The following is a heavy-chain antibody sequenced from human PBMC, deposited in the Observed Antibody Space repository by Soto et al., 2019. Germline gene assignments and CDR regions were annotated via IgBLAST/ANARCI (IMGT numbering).Heavy chain of an antibody. CDR1: GYTFTGYY. D-gene: IGHD3-10*01. J-gene: IGHJ6*02. V-gene: IGHV1-2*04. CDR2: INPNSGGT. Sequence: GASVKVSCKASGYTFTGYYMHWVRQAPGQGLEWMGWINPNSGGTNYAQKFQGWVTMTRDTSISTAYMELSRLRSDDTAVYYCARVQPTHYYGSGSYSYYYGMDVWGQGTMVTVSS. CDR3: ARVQPTHYYGSGSYSYYYGMDV.